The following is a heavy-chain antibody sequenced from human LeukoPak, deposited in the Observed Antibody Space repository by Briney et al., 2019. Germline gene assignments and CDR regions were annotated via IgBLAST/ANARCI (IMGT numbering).Heavy chain of an antibody. Sequence: ASVKVSCKASGYTFTDYYIHWVRQAPGQGLEWMGCINPKSGVTNYAQKFQGRVTMTRDTSISIAYLELSRLRSDDTAVYYCARGHMVRGVINFFDPWGQGTLVTVSS. CDR2: INPKSGVT. V-gene: IGHV1-2*02. CDR3: ARGHMVRGVINFFDP. CDR1: GYTFTDYY. J-gene: IGHJ5*02. D-gene: IGHD3-10*01.